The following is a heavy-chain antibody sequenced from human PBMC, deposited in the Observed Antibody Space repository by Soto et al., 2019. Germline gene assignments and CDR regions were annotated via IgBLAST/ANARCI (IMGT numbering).Heavy chain of an antibody. V-gene: IGHV1-58*01. Sequence: SVKVSCKASGFTFTSSAVQWVRQARGQRLEWIGWIVVGSGNTNYAQKFQERVTITRDMSTSTAYMELSSLRSEDTAVYYCAAAPGYYDILTGYYSGYYYYGMDVWGQGTTVTVSS. J-gene: IGHJ6*02. CDR3: AAAPGYYDILTGYYSGYYYYGMDV. CDR1: GFTFTSSA. D-gene: IGHD3-9*01. CDR2: IVVGSGNT.